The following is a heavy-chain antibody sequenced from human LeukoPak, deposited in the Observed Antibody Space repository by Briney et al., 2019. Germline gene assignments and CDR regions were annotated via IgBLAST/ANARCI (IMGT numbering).Heavy chain of an antibody. CDR1: GYTFTSYD. CDR2: MNPNSGNT. Sequence: ASVKVSCKASGYTFTSYDINWVRQATGQGLEWMGWMNPNSGNTGYAQKFQGRVTITADESTSTAYMELSSLRSEDTAVYYCARDRGNWFDPWGQGTLVTVSS. J-gene: IGHJ5*02. CDR3: ARDRGNWFDP. V-gene: IGHV1-8*01. D-gene: IGHD3-10*01.